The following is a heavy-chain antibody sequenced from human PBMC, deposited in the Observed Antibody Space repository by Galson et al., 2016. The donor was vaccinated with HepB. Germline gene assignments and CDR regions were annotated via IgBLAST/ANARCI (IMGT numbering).Heavy chain of an antibody. V-gene: IGHV4-4*02. CDR2: IYLGGRT. Sequence: SETLSLTCDVLGGSISSANWWSWVRQPPGKGLEWFGEIYLGGRTHYNPSLESRITISIDNSNNRFSLHLNSATAADTAVYYCAGHWATAGTRGFDYWGQGTLVTGSS. CDR3: AGHWATAGTRGFDY. J-gene: IGHJ4*02. CDR1: GGSISSANW. D-gene: IGHD1-1*01.